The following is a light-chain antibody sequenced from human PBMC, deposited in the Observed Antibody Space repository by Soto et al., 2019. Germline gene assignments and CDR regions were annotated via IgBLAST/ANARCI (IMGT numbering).Light chain of an antibody. CDR1: QSVSPY. J-gene: IGKJ4*01. V-gene: IGKV3-11*01. CDR3: QQRSSGVT. Sequence: EVALTQSPATLSLSPGERATLSCRASQSVSPYLAWYQQKPGQAPRLLIYEASNRATGIPARFSGSGSGTDFTLTIGSLEPEDFAVYYCQQRSSGVTFGGGTKVESK. CDR2: EAS.